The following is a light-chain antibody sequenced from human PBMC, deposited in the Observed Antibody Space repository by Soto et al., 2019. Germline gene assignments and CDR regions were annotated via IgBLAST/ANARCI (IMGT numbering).Light chain of an antibody. CDR3: SSYAGSNNSLYV. Sequence: QSVLTQPQSASGSPGQSVTISCTGTSSDVGGYNYVSWYQQQPGKAPKLMIYEVSKRPSGVPDRFSGSKSGNTASLTVSGLQAEDEAYYYCSSYAGSNNSLYVFGTGTKVTVL. CDR1: SSDVGGYNY. CDR2: EVS. J-gene: IGLJ1*01. V-gene: IGLV2-8*01.